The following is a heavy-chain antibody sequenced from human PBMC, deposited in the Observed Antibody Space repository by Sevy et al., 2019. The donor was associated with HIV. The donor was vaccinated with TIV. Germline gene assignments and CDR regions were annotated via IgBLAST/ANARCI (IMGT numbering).Heavy chain of an antibody. CDR1: GFTFSSYS. Sequence: GGSLRLSCAASGFTFSSYSMNWVRQAPGKGLEWVSSISSSSSYIYYADSVKGRFTISRDNAKNSLYLQMNSLRAEDTAVYDCARAVLGDCSSTSCYNGMDVWGQGTTVTVSS. J-gene: IGHJ6*02. CDR3: ARAVLGDCSSTSCYNGMDV. CDR2: ISSSSSYI. V-gene: IGHV3-21*01. D-gene: IGHD2-2*02.